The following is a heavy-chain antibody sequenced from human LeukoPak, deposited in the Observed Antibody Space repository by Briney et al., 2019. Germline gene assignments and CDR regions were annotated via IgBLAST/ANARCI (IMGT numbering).Heavy chain of an antibody. J-gene: IGHJ3*02. CDR3: ARDWRESSGKFPNDAFDI. D-gene: IGHD3-22*01. V-gene: IGHV3-11*04. CDR2: ISSSGSI. CDR1: GFTFSDNY. Sequence: PGGSLRLSCAASGFTFSDNYMSWIRQAPGKGLEWVSYISSSGSIYYADSVKGRFTISRDNAKNSLYLQMNSLRAEDTAVYYCARDWRESSGKFPNDAFDIWGQGTMVTVSS.